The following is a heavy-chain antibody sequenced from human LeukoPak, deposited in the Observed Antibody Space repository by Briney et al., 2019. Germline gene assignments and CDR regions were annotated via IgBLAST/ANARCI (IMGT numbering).Heavy chain of an antibody. V-gene: IGHV4-30-4*01. CDR1: GGSISSGDYY. CDR3: ASSIASYYYDSSGYPFDY. CDR2: IYYSGST. D-gene: IGHD3-22*01. J-gene: IGHJ4*02. Sequence: SQTLSLTCTVSGGSISSGDYYWSRIRQPPGKGLEWIGYIYYSGSTYYNPSLKSRVTISVDTSKNQFSLKLSSVTAADTAVYYCASSIASYYYDSSGYPFDYWGQGTLVTVSS.